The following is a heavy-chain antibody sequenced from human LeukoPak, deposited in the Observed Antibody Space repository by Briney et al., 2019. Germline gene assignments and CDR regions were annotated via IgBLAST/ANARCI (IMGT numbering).Heavy chain of an antibody. V-gene: IGHV4-34*01. CDR2: INHSGST. CDR1: GGSFSGYY. CDR3: ARWRSQNGVVVAATIGSWYFDL. J-gene: IGHJ2*01. D-gene: IGHD2-15*01. Sequence: SETLSLTCAVYGGSFSGYYWSWIRQPPGKGLEWIGEINHSGSTNYNPSLKSRVTISVDTSKNQFSLKLSSVTPEDTAVYYCARWRSQNGVVVAATIGSWYFDLWGRGTLVTVSS.